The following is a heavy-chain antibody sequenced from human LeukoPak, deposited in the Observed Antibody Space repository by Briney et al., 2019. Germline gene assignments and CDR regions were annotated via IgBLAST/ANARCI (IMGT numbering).Heavy chain of an antibody. CDR1: GYTFTSYD. V-gene: IGHV1-8*01. D-gene: IGHD4-17*01. CDR3: ARAFTGRGDYFF. CDR2: MNPNSGNT. Sequence: ASVKVSCKASGYTFTSYDINWVRQATGQGLEWMGWMNPNSGNTGHAQKFHGRVTMTRNTSIRTAYMELNSLRSEDTAVYYCARAFTGRGDYFFWGQGTLVTVSS. J-gene: IGHJ4*02.